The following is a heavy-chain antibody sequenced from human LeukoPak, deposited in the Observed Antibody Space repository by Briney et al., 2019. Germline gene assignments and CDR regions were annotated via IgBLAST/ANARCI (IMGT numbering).Heavy chain of an antibody. Sequence: GGSLRLSCAASGFTFSSYAMHWVRQAPGKGLEWVAVISYDGSNKYYADSVKGRFTISRDNSKNTLYLQMNSLRAEDTAVYYCARDFGDGYNSRFDYWGQGTLVTVPS. J-gene: IGHJ4*02. CDR1: GFTFSSYA. V-gene: IGHV3-30*04. CDR2: ISYDGSNK. D-gene: IGHD5-24*01. CDR3: ARDFGDGYNSRFDY.